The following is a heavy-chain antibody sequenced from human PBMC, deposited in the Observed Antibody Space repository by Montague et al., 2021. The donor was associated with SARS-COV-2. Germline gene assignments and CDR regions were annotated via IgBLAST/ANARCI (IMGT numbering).Heavy chain of an antibody. Sequence: SLSLSCAASGFSFSSYAMSWVRRAPGKGLEWVSAISGSGGATYYADSVKGRFIISRDSSKKTMFLQINGLTPGDTAVYYCAKSAYYDILNWFDPWGQGTLVTVSS. J-gene: IGHJ5*02. V-gene: IGHV3-23*01. CDR1: GFSFSSYA. CDR3: AKSAYYDILNWFDP. D-gene: IGHD3-9*01. CDR2: ISGSGGAT.